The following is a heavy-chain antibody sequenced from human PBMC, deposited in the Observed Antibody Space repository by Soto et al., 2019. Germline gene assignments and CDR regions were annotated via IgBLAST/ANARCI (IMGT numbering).Heavy chain of an antibody. Sequence: GGSLRLSCAASGFTFSSYWMSWVRQAPGKGLEWVANIKQDGSEKYYVDSVKGRFTISRDNAKNSLYLQMNSLRAEDTAVYYCARGPRRGYGSGGSCYQYYFDYWGQGTLVTVSS. V-gene: IGHV3-7*03. J-gene: IGHJ4*02. D-gene: IGHD2-15*01. CDR2: IKQDGSEK. CDR3: ARGPRRGYGSGGSCYQYYFDY. CDR1: GFTFSSYW.